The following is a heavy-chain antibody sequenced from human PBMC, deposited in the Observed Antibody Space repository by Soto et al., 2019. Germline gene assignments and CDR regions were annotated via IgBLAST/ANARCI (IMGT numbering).Heavy chain of an antibody. D-gene: IGHD6-19*01. V-gene: IGHV4-39*01. CDR1: GGSISSSSYY. CDR2: IYYSGST. J-gene: IGHJ3*02. Sequence: SETLSLTCTVSGGSISSSSYYWGWIRQPPGKGLEWIGSIYYSGSTYYNPSPKSRVTISVDTSKNQFSLKLSSVTAADTAVYYCARHLFSSGWYLIWGQGTMVTVSS. CDR3: ARHLFSSGWYLI.